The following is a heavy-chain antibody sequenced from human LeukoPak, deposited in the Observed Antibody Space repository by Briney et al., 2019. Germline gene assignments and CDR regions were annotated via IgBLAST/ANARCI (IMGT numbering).Heavy chain of an antibody. CDR1: GYTFTSYY. V-gene: IGHV1-69*06. J-gene: IGHJ4*02. CDR2: IIPIFGTA. D-gene: IGHD6-13*01. CDR3: ARSIAAAGTIGY. Sequence: SVKVSCKASGYTFTSYYMHWVRQAPGQGLEWMGGIIPIFGTANYAQKFQGRVTITADKSTSTAYMELSSLRSEDTAVYYCARSIAAAGTIGYWGQGTLVTVSS.